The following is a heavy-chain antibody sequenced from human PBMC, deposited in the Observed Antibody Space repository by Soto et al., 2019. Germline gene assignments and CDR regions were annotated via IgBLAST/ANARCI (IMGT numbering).Heavy chain of an antibody. CDR2: IYSGGST. CDR3: ARGGGVGDSGRPNWFDP. V-gene: IGHV3-53*02. CDR1: GFTVSSNY. D-gene: IGHD2-21*02. Sequence: EVQLVETGGGLIQPGGSLRLSCAASGFTVSSNYMTWVRQAPGKGLEWVSVIYSGGSTYYADSVKGRFTISRDNSKNTLYLQMNGLGAEDTAVYNCARGGGVGDSGRPNWFDPWGQGTLVTVSS. J-gene: IGHJ5*02.